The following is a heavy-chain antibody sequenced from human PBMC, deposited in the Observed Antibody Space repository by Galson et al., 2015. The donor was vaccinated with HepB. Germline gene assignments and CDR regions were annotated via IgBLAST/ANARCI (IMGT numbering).Heavy chain of an antibody. CDR2: IKSKFDGGAT. Sequence: SLRLSCAASGFIFSNAWVSWVRQAPGKGLEWVGRIKSKFDGGATDYPAPVKGRFTISRDESKNTLYLQMNSLKTEDTSVYYCTTSGSYSRFYAFDICGQGTMVTVSS. CDR3: TTSGSYSRFYAFDI. J-gene: IGHJ3*02. V-gene: IGHV3-15*01. CDR1: GFIFSNAW. D-gene: IGHD1-26*01.